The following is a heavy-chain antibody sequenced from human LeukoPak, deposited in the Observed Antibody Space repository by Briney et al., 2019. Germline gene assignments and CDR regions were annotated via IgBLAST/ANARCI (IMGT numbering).Heavy chain of an antibody. D-gene: IGHD1-14*01. J-gene: IGHJ4*02. V-gene: IGHV1-8*01. Sequence: ASVKVSCKASGYTFNTYEINWVRQATGQGLEWMGWMNPNSGDTGYAQKFQGRVTMTRNTSISTAYMELSSLRSEGTAVYYCARTTDDYWGQGTLVTVSS. CDR2: MNPNSGDT. CDR1: GYTFNTYE. CDR3: ARTTDDY.